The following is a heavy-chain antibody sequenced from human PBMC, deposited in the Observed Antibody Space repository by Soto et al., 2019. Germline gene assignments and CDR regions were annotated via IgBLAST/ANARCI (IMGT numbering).Heavy chain of an antibody. CDR3: ARELQFPHQETGMDA. V-gene: IGHV1-46*02. Sequence: QVHLVQSGAEVKKPGASVKVSCKASGYTFENYYIHWVRQAPGQGLEWLGILDPTGGRTTYAQKFQDRVTMTRDTSTSTVYMELTSLRSNDTALYYCARELQFPHQETGMDAWGQGTTVTVSS. J-gene: IGHJ6*02. CDR1: GYTFENYY. D-gene: IGHD2-15*01. CDR2: LDPTGGRT.